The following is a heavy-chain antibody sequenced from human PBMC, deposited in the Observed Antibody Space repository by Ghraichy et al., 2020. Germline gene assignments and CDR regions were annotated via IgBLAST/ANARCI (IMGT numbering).Heavy chain of an antibody. D-gene: IGHD3-16*01. CDR3: AKDAGGYGPIDY. CDR1: GFTFDNYV. Sequence: GGSLRLSCAASGFTFDNYVMHWVRQAPGKGLEWVSGISWNSGSIGYADSVQGRFTISRDNARNSVYLQMDSLRAEDTALYYCAKDAGGYGPIDYWGQGTLVTVSS. CDR2: ISWNSGSI. V-gene: IGHV3-9*01. J-gene: IGHJ4*02.